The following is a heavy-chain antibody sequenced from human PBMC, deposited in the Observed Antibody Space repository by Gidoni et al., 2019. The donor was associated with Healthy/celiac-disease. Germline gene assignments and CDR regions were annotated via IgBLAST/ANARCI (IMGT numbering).Heavy chain of an antibody. CDR3: AREGVVPAALYGYYYYGMDV. J-gene: IGHJ6*02. CDR2: INHSGST. V-gene: IGHV4-34*01. D-gene: IGHD2-2*01. Sequence: QVQLQQWCAGLLKPSATLSLTCAVYGGSSRGYYWSWFRQPPGKGLEWIWEINHSGSTNYNPSLKSRVTISVDTSKNQFSLKLSSVTAADTAVYYCAREGVVPAALYGYYYYGMDVWGQGTTVTVSS. CDR1: GGSSRGYY.